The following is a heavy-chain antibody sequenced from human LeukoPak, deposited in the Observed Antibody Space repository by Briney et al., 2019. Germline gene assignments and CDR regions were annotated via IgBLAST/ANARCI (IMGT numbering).Heavy chain of an antibody. D-gene: IGHD5-18*01. CDR1: GFTFSSYA. CDR2: ISGSGGST. Sequence: GGSLRLSCAASGFTFSSYAMSWVREAPGKGLEWVSAISGSGGSTYYADSVKGRFTISRDNSTNTLYLQMNSLRAEDTAVYYCAKGDLYSYGYNYYFDYWGQGTLVTVSS. J-gene: IGHJ4*02. V-gene: IGHV3-23*01. CDR3: AKGDLYSYGYNYYFDY.